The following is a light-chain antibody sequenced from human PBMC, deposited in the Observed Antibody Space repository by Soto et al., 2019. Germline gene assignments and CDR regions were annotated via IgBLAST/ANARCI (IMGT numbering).Light chain of an antibody. Sequence: DIMLTQSPATLSVSPGDTVTLSCRASESLFGFLAWYQQKPGQAPRLLMYGVSTRATGIPARFSGGGSATDFTLTISSLQSEDSAFYFCQSYNDWPFASGLGTRLEI. J-gene: IGKJ2*01. CDR3: QSYNDWPFA. CDR2: GVS. CDR1: ESLFGF. V-gene: IGKV3-15*01.